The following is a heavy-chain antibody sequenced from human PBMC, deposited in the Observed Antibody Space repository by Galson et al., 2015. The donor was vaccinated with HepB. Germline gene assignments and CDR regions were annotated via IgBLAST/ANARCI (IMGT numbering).Heavy chain of an antibody. Sequence: SETLSLTCIVSGGSINGYYWSWIRQPAGKGLEWIGRIYVGGSTSDNPSLKSRVTMSADTSKNQLSLKLTPVTAADTAVYYCARDRRGGNYCRSTTSCSYFDYWGHGALVTVSS. CDR1: GGSINGYY. CDR2: IYVGGST. D-gene: IGHD2-2*01. V-gene: IGHV4-4*07. J-gene: IGHJ4*01. CDR3: ARDRRGGNYCRSTTSCSYFDY.